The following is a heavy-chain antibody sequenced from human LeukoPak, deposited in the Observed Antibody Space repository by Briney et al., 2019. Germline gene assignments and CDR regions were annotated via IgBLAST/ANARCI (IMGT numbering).Heavy chain of an antibody. CDR2: IWYDGSNK. D-gene: IGHD3-22*01. J-gene: IGHJ4*02. Sequence: GGSLRLSCAASGFTFSSYGMHWVRQAPGKGLEWVAAIWYDGSNKYYADSVKGRFTISRDNSKNTLYLQMNSLRAEDTAVYYCASSPYDSSGYYNYWGQGTLVTVSS. CDR3: ASSPYDSSGYYNY. V-gene: IGHV3-33*01. CDR1: GFTFSSYG.